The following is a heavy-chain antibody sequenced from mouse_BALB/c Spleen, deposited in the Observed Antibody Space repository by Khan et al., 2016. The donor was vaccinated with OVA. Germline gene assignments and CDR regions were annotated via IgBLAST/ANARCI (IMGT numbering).Heavy chain of an antibody. V-gene: IGHV1-22*01. CDR2: IIPNNGGT. Sequence: EVQLVESGPELVKPGASVKISCKTSGYTFTEYTMHWVKQSHGKSLEWIGGIIPNNGGTTYNQKFKGKATLTVNTSSSTAYMALRSLTSEDSAVYYCVRGAFYRYDGYFDVWGAGTTVTVSS. CDR1: GYTFTEYT. D-gene: IGHD2-14*01. CDR3: VRGAFYRYDGYFDV. J-gene: IGHJ1*01.